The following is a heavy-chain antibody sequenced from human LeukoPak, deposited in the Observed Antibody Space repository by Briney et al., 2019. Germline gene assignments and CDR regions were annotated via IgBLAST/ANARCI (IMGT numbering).Heavy chain of an antibody. Sequence: GGSLRLSCAASGFTFSTYGMYWVRQAPGKGLEWVAVIWYDGSNKYYADSVKGRFTISRDNSKNTLYLQMNSLRAEDTAVYYCARALLHYAFDIWGQGTMVTVSS. V-gene: IGHV3-33*08. CDR3: ARALLHYAFDI. D-gene: IGHD4-11*01. CDR1: GFTFSTYG. J-gene: IGHJ3*02. CDR2: IWYDGSNK.